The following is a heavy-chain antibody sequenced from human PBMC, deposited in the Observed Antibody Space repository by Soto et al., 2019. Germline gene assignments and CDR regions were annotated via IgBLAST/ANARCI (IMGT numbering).Heavy chain of an antibody. CDR2: ISWDGYNT. CDR3: AKDNGLVGGNDY. V-gene: IGHV3-43*01. J-gene: IGHJ4*02. Sequence: VQLVESGGVVVQPGGSLRLSCAASGFSFDDYTMHWVRQAPGKGLEWVSLISWDGYNTYYADSVKGRFTISRDKSTNSLYLQINILRTVDTAVYYCAKDNGLVGGNDYWGQGTLVTVSS. D-gene: IGHD1-26*01. CDR1: GFSFDDYT.